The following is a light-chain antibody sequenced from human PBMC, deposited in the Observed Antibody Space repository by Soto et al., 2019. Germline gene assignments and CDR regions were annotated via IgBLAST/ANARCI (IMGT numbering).Light chain of an antibody. CDR3: AAWDDSLSVNYV. Sequence: SVRNQPPSASGTPGQSGTIPCSGSSSNIGSNYVYWYQQLPGTAPKLLIYRNNQRPSGVPDRFSGSKSGTSASLAISGLRSEDEADYYCAAWDDSLSVNYVFGTGTKVTVL. J-gene: IGLJ1*01. V-gene: IGLV1-47*01. CDR2: RNN. CDR1: SSNIGSNY.